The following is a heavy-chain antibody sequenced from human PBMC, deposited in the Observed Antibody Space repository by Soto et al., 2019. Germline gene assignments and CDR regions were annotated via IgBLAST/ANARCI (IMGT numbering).Heavy chain of an antibody. CDR3: AKDYYDSSGYYPPALLFDY. CDR1: GYTFTSYA. Sequence: QVQLVQSVAEVKKPGASVKVSCKAPGYTFTSYAMHWVRQAPGQRLEWMGWINAGNGNTKYSQKFQGRVTITRDTSASTAYMELSSLRSEDTAVYYCAKDYYDSSGYYPPALLFDYWGQGTLVTVSS. CDR2: INAGNGNT. V-gene: IGHV1-3*01. J-gene: IGHJ4*02. D-gene: IGHD3-22*01.